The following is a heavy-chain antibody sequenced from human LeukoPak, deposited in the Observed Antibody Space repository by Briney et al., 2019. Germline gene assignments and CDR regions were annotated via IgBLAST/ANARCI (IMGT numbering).Heavy chain of an antibody. Sequence: PGGSPRLSCAASGFTFSSYWMTWVRQAPGKGLEWVANIKQDGSEKYYVDSVKGRFTISRDNAKNSLYLQMNSLRAEDTAVYHCARKYGSIDSWGQGTLVTVSS. D-gene: IGHD6-19*01. CDR2: IKQDGSEK. J-gene: IGHJ5*02. CDR1: GFTFSSYW. CDR3: ARKYGSIDS. V-gene: IGHV3-7*03.